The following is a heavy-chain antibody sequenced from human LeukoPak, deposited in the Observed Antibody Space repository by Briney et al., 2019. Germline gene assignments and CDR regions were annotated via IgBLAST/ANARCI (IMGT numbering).Heavy chain of an antibody. CDR1: GGSFSGYY. Sequence: SETLSLTCAVYGGSFSGYYWSWIRQPPGKGLEWIGEINHSGSTNYNPSLKSRVTISVDTSKNQFSLKLSSVTAADTAVYYCARVRREYYFDYWGQGTLVTVSS. V-gene: IGHV4-34*01. CDR3: ARVRREYYFDY. D-gene: IGHD4-17*01. J-gene: IGHJ4*02. CDR2: INHSGST.